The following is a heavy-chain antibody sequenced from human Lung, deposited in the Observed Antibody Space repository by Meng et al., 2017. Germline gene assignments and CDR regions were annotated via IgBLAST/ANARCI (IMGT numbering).Heavy chain of an antibody. CDR1: GGTFSDYY. V-gene: IGHV4-34*01. J-gene: IGHJ4*02. CDR3: ARGPTTMAHDFDY. D-gene: IGHD4-11*01. Sequence: QVQLRQVGAGLLKPPETLVRTCVVSGGTFSDYYWSWIRQPPGKGLEWIGEIKHSGSTNYNPSLESRATISVDTSQNNLSLKLSSVTAADSAVYYCARGPTTMAHDFDYWGQGTLVTVSS. CDR2: IKHSGST.